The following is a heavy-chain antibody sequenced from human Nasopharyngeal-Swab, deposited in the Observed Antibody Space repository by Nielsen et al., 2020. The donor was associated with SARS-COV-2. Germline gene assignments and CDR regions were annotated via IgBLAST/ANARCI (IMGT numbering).Heavy chain of an antibody. CDR3: AKDNGSGWYEFDY. CDR1: GFTFDDYA. D-gene: IGHD6-19*01. Sequence: GGSLRLSCAASGFTFDDYAMHWVRQAPGKGLEWVSGISWNSGSTGYADSVKGRLTISRDNAKNSLYLQMNSLRAEDTALYYCAKDNGSGWYEFDYWGQGTLVTVSS. J-gene: IGHJ4*02. CDR2: ISWNSGST. V-gene: IGHV3-9*01.